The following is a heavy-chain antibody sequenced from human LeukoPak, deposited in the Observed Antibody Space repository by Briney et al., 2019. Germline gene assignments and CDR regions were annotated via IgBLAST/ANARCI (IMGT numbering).Heavy chain of an antibody. CDR2: IGSSGGSR. D-gene: IGHD5-24*01. J-gene: IGHJ3*02. Sequence: GGSLRLSCAAFGFTFSSYEMGWVRRAPGKGLEWVSYIGSSGGSRYYADSVKGRFTSSRDNAKNSLYLQMNSLRVEDRAVYYCAREDGDAFDIWGQGTVVSVSS. V-gene: IGHV3-48*03. CDR1: GFTFSSYE. CDR3: AREDGDAFDI.